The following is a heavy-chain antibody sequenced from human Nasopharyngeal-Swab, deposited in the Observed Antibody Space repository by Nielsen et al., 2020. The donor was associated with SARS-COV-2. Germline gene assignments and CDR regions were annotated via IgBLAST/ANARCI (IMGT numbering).Heavy chain of an antibody. J-gene: IGHJ4*02. CDR2: IKSKTDGGTT. Sequence: GESLKISCAASGFTFSSYAMSWVRQAPGKGLEWVGRIKSKTDGGTTDYAAPVKGRFTISRDDSKTTLYLQMNSLKTEDTAVYYCTTDGVRSPTMFDYWGQGTLVTVSS. V-gene: IGHV3-15*01. D-gene: IGHD4-17*01. CDR1: GFTFSSYA. CDR3: TTDGVRSPTMFDY.